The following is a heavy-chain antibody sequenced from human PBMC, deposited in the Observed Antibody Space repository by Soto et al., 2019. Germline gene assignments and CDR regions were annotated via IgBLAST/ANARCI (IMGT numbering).Heavy chain of an antibody. J-gene: IGHJ4*02. CDR3: ARIPRYSFPTSDDLDS. CDR2: IIPIYPTT. D-gene: IGHD5-18*01. Sequence: SVKVSCKASGGTFYTYTFSWVRQAPGQGLEWMGSIIPIYPTTNYAEKFQGRLTVTADGSTNTAYMELNSLTSEDTAVYYCARIPRYSFPTSDDLDSWGQGTLVTVSS. CDR1: GGTFYTYT. V-gene: IGHV1-69*13.